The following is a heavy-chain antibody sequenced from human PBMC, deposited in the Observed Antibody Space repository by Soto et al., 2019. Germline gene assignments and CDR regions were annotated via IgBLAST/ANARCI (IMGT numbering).Heavy chain of an antibody. D-gene: IGHD6-6*01. J-gene: IGHJ6*02. CDR2: IIPIFGTA. Sequence: ASVKVSCKASGGTFSSYAISWVRQAPGQGLEWMGGIIPIFGTANYAQKFQGRVTITADESTSTAYMELSSLRSEDTAVYYCAREYSSSSGGGVQYYYYYYGMDVWGQGTTVTVSS. CDR1: GGTFSSYA. V-gene: IGHV1-69*13. CDR3: AREYSSSSGGGVQYYYYYYGMDV.